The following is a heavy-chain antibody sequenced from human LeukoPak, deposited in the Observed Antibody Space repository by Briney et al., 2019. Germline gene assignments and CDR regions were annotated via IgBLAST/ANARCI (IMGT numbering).Heavy chain of an antibody. Sequence: SETLSLTCTVSGDSITNYYWSWIRQPPGKGLEWIGYISYSGTTNYNPSLKSRVTISLDTSQNQFSLNLTSVTAADTAVYYCARAPGYSSSWYFTDYWGQGTLVTVSS. CDR3: ARAPGYSSSWYFTDY. V-gene: IGHV4-59*01. CDR1: GDSITNYY. J-gene: IGHJ4*02. D-gene: IGHD6-13*01. CDR2: ISYSGTT.